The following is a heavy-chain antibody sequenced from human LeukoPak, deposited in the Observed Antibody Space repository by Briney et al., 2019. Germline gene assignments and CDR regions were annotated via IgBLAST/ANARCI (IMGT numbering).Heavy chain of an antibody. V-gene: IGHV4-34*01. J-gene: IGHJ4*02. Sequence: PSETLSLTCAVYGESFSGYYWSWIRQSPEKGLEWIGEINHSRSTHYNPSLKSRVTISVDTSKNQFSLKVSSVTAADTAVYYCARMHTVTTRVDGHFDYWGQGILVTVSS. D-gene: IGHD4-17*01. CDR2: INHSRST. CDR1: GESFSGYY. CDR3: ARMHTVTTRVDGHFDY.